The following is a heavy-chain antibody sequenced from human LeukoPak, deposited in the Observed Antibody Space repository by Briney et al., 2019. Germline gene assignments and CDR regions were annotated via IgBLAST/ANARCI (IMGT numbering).Heavy chain of an antibody. CDR3: ARDPQSYYDFWSGYYLPLFDY. CDR2: IYYSGST. J-gene: IGHJ4*02. V-gene: IGHV4-39*07. Sequence: KASETLSLTCTVSGGSISSSSYYWGWIRQPPGKGLEWIGSIYYSGSTYYSPSLKSRVTISVDTSKDQFSLKLSSVTAADTAVYYCARDPQSYYDFWSGYYLPLFDYWGQGTLVTVSS. D-gene: IGHD3-3*01. CDR1: GGSISSSSYY.